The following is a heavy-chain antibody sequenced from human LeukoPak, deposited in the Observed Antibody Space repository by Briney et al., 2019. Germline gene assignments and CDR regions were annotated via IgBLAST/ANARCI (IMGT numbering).Heavy chain of an antibody. CDR2: ISWNSGSI. Sequence: PGGSLRLSCATSGFTFDDYAMHWVRQAPGKGLEWVPGISWNSGSIGYADSVKGRFTISRDNAKNSLYLQMNSLRAEDTALYYCAKDSYWGQGTLVTVSS. J-gene: IGHJ4*02. CDR1: GFTFDDYA. CDR3: AKDSY. V-gene: IGHV3-9*01.